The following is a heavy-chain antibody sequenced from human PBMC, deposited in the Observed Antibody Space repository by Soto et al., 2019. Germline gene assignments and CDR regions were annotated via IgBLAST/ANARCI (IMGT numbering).Heavy chain of an antibody. Sequence: PSETLSLTCAVHGGSFSGYYWDWIRQPPGKGLEWIGYIYYGGSINYNPSLKSRVIISVDTAKNQFSLRLSSVTAADTAVYYCAGDCYEMGVWGFDNWGQGTLVTVS. CDR2: IYYGGSI. V-gene: IGHV4-59*01. D-gene: IGHD3-16*01. CDR3: AGDCYEMGVWGFDN. CDR1: GGSFSGYY. J-gene: IGHJ4*02.